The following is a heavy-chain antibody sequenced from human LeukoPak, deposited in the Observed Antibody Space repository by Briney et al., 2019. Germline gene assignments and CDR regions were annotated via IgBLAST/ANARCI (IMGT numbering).Heavy chain of an antibody. J-gene: IGHJ5*02. CDR3: AQGGTPNWFDP. V-gene: IGHV4-59*12. Sequence: SETLSLTCTVSGGSISSYYWSRIRQPAGKGLEWIGEIYQSGSTNYNPSLKSRVTISVDKSKNQFSLKLNSVTAADTAVYYCAQGGTPNWFDPWGQGTLVTVSS. CDR2: IYQSGST. D-gene: IGHD3-16*01. CDR1: GGSISSYY.